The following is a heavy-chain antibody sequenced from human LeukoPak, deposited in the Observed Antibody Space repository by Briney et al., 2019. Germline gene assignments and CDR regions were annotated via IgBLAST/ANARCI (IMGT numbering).Heavy chain of an antibody. D-gene: IGHD5-18*01. CDR1: GGSISSGSYY. CDR3: ARERYTAGQPFDY. J-gene: IGHJ4*02. V-gene: IGHV4-61*02. CDR2: IYTSEST. Sequence: SQTLSLTCPVSGGSISSGSYYWSWIRQPAGKGLEWIERIYTSESTNYTPSLKSRVTISVDTSKNQFSLKLSSVTAADTAVYYCARERYTAGQPFDYWGQGTLVTVSS.